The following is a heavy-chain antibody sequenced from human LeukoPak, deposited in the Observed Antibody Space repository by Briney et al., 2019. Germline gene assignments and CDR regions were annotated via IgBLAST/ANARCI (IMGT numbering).Heavy chain of an antibody. CDR2: ISSSSSYI. Sequence: PGGSLRLSCAASGFTFSSYSMNWVRQAPGKGLEWVSSISSSSSYIYYADSVKGRITISRDNSKNTLYLQMNSLRAEDTAVYYCAKIGSMVQGIITDWGQGTLVTVSS. V-gene: IGHV3-21*04. J-gene: IGHJ4*02. CDR3: AKIGSMVQGIITD. D-gene: IGHD3-10*01. CDR1: GFTFSSYS.